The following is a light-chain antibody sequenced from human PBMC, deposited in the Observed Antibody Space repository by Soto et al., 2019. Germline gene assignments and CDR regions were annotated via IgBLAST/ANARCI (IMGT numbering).Light chain of an antibody. CDR2: KAS. V-gene: IGKV1-39*01. CDR1: QSFSSW. Sequence: DIQMTQSPSTLSASVGDTVTISCRASQSFSSWLAWYQQKPGKAPKLLIYKASSLQSGVPSRFSGSGSGTDFTLTISSLQPEDSATYYCQQSYSTPRTFGQGTKVDIK. J-gene: IGKJ1*01. CDR3: QQSYSTPRT.